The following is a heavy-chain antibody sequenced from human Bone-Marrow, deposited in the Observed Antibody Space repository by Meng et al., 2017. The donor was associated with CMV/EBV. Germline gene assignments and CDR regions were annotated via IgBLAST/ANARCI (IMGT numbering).Heavy chain of an antibody. J-gene: IGHJ5*02. CDR3: ARQHYDFWSGYYPPNLFDP. CDR1: GFTFSSYW. CDR2: INHSGST. V-gene: IGHV4-34*01. D-gene: IGHD3-3*01. Sequence: GSLRLSCAASGFTFSSYWMSWIRQPPGKGLEWIGEINHSGSTNYNPSLKSRVTISVDTSKNQFSLKLSSVTAADTAVYYCARQHYDFWSGYYPPNLFDPWGQGTLVTVSS.